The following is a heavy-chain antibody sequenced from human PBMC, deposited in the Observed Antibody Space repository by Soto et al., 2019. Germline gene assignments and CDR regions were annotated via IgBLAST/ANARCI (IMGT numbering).Heavy chain of an antibody. D-gene: IGHD3-16*01. CDR3: IREMDAGGLDN. J-gene: IGHJ4*02. V-gene: IGHV3-9*01. Sequence: EVRLVESGGGSVQPGMSLRLSCVGSAFNIPDRAMHWVRQAPGKGLEWFSGIYCHSARIDYADSVNGRFTISRDNAKNSLYLQMNRLKTEDTAFYYCIREMDAGGLDNWGQGTLVTVSS. CDR2: IYCHSARI. CDR1: AFNIPDRA.